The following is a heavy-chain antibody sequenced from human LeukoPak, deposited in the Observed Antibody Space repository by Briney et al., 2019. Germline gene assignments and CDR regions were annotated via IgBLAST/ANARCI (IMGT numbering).Heavy chain of an antibody. CDR1: GFAFSNFA. CDR3: ARDGPAQMVDFDY. Sequence: PGGSLRLSCAASGFAFSNFAMSWVRQAPGKGLEWVSAMSGSGYYTYYVESVKGRFTISRDNSKNTLYLHMNSLRADDTAIYYCARDGPAQMVDFDYWGQGTLVTVSS. D-gene: IGHD3-10*01. CDR2: MSGSGYYT. V-gene: IGHV3-23*01. J-gene: IGHJ4*02.